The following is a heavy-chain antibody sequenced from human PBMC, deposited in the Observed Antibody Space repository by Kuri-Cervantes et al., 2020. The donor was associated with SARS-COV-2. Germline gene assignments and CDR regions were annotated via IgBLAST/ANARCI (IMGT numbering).Heavy chain of an antibody. V-gene: IGHV4-34*01. Sequence: GSLRLSCAVYGGSFSGYKWNWIRQSPGKGLEWIGEINHSGSTNYNPSLKSRVTISVDTSKNQFSLKLSSVTAADTAVYYCARSSNHDAFDIWGQGTMVTVSS. CDR2: INHSGST. CDR1: GGSFSGYK. J-gene: IGHJ3*02. D-gene: IGHD3-10*01. CDR3: ARSSNHDAFDI.